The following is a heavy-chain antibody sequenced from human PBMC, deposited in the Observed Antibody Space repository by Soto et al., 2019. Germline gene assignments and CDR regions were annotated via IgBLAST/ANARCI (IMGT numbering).Heavy chain of an antibody. CDR3: AKEGTSGLYYFDY. Sequence: GSLRLSCAASGFTFSNAWINWVRQAPGKGLEWVGRIKSKTDGGTTDFAAPVKGRFAISRDNSRNTLYLQMRAGDSAKYYCAKEGTSGLYYFDYWGPGTLVTVSS. D-gene: IGHD6-19*01. CDR1: GFTFSNAW. V-gene: IGHV3-15*07. J-gene: IGHJ4*02. CDR2: IKSKTDGGTT.